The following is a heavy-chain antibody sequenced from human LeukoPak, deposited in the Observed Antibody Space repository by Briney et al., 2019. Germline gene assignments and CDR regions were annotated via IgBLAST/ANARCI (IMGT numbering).Heavy chain of an antibody. J-gene: IGHJ5*02. Sequence: PSENLSLAGAVYGGSCSGYYWSWIRHPPGKGLEWSGEINHSGSTNYNPSLKSRVTISVDTSKNQFSLKLSSVTAADTAVYYCARGTLVTTSGNWFDPWGQGTLVTVSS. CDR2: INHSGST. CDR1: GGSCSGYY. CDR3: ARGTLVTTSGNWFDP. D-gene: IGHD4-17*01. V-gene: IGHV4-34*01.